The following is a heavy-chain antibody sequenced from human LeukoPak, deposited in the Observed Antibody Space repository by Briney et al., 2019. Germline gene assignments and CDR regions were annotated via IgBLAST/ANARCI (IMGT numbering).Heavy chain of an antibody. CDR1: GVTVGTNS. CDR2: IYGGGST. J-gene: IGHJ1*01. V-gene: IGHV3-53*01. Sequence: GGSLRPSCAASGVTVGTNSMSWARQSPGKGLEWVSAIYGGGSTYNADSVNGRFTVSRDNSRNTLVLQMNNLRAEDTALYFCASAREYCGSAECYEYFQHWGQGTLVIVSS. D-gene: IGHD2-21*01. CDR3: ASAREYCGSAECYEYFQH.